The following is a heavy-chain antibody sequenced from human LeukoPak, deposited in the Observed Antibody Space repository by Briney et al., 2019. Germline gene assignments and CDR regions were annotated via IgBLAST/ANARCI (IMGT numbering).Heavy chain of an antibody. CDR2: IKPDGSEK. D-gene: IGHD2/OR15-2a*01. CDR3: ARNTDY. Sequence: GGSLRLSCAAPGFTFSSYWMTWVRQAPGKGLEWVANIKPDGSEKYYVDSVKGRFTISRDNAKNSLYLQMNSLRAEDSAVYYCARNTDYWGQGTLVTVSS. CDR1: GFTFSSYW. V-gene: IGHV3-7*01. J-gene: IGHJ4*02.